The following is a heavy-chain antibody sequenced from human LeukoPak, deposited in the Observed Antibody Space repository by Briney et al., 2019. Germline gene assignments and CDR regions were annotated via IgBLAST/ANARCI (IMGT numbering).Heavy chain of an antibody. D-gene: IGHD5-18*01. CDR1: GGSITRSNYY. Sequence: PSETLSLTCTVSGGSITRSNYYWGWIRQPPGKGLEWIGTVYYSGSTNYNPSLKSRDTISVDTPKNQFSLKLSSVTAADTAIYYCATHVDATRGYYFEDWGQGTLVTVSS. V-gene: IGHV4-39*01. CDR2: VYYSGST. CDR3: ATHVDATRGYYFED. J-gene: IGHJ4*02.